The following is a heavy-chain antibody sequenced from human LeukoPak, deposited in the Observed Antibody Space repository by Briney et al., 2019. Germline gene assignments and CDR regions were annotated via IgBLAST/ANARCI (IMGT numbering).Heavy chain of an antibody. D-gene: IGHD6-19*01. Sequence: ASVKVSCKASRYTFTSYRISWVRQAPGQGLEWMGWISAYNGNTNYAQKLQGRVTMTTDTSTSTAYLELRSLRSDDTAVYYCARWLGYSSGWPFDYWGQGTLVTVSS. CDR3: ARWLGYSSGWPFDY. J-gene: IGHJ4*02. CDR2: ISAYNGNT. V-gene: IGHV1-18*01. CDR1: RYTFTSYR.